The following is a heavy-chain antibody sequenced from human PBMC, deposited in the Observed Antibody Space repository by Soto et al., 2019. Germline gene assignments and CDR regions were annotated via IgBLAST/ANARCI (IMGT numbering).Heavy chain of an antibody. CDR2: IYYSGST. V-gene: IGHV4-59*01. D-gene: IGHD3-10*01. CDR3: AREGDGPRSSGDHDAFDI. Sequence: KTSETLSLTCTVSGGSISSYYWSWIRQPPGKGLEWIGYIYYSGSTNYNPSLKSRVTISVDTSKNQFSLKLSSVTAADTAVYYCAREGDGPRSSGDHDAFDIWGQGTMVTVSS. CDR1: GGSISSYY. J-gene: IGHJ3*02.